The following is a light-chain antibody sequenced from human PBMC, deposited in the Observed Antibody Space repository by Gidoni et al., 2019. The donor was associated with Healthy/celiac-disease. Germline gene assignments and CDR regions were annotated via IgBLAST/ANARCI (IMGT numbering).Light chain of an antibody. Sequence: DIQMTQSPSSLSASVGDRVTITCRASQSITRYLNWYQQKPGKAPNLLFYAASSLQSWVPLRFIGSGSGTDFTLTISSLQPEDFVTYYCQQSYSTLITFGQGTRLEIK. CDR1: QSITRY. CDR2: AAS. J-gene: IGKJ5*01. CDR3: QQSYSTLIT. V-gene: IGKV1-39*01.